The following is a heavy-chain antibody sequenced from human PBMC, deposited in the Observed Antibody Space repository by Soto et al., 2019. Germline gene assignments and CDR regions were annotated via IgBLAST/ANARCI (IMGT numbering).Heavy chain of an antibody. Sequence: GGSLRLSCAASGFTCSTYGMHWVRQAPGKGLEWVAVISYDGSNKYYADSVKGRFTISRDNSKNTLYLQMNSLRAEDTAVYYCATGSSFCSSTSCYVYQDYYYGMDVWGQGTTVTVSS. CDR1: GFTCSTYG. CDR2: ISYDGSNK. D-gene: IGHD2-2*01. CDR3: ATGSSFCSSTSCYVYQDYYYGMDV. V-gene: IGHV3-30*03. J-gene: IGHJ6*02.